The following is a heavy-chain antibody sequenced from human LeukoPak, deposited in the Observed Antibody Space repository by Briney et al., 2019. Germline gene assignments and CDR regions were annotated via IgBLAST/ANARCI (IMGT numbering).Heavy chain of an antibody. J-gene: IGHJ4*02. D-gene: IGHD3-10*01. Sequence: SGTLSLTCAVSGGSFSGYYWSWIRQPPGKGLEWIGEINNNGGSNYNPSLKSRVTISLDTSKNQFSLKLSSVTAADTAVYYCARRPMVRGVIDYWGQGTLVTVSS. CDR2: INNNGGS. CDR3: ARRPMVRGVIDY. CDR1: GGSFSGYY. V-gene: IGHV4-34*01.